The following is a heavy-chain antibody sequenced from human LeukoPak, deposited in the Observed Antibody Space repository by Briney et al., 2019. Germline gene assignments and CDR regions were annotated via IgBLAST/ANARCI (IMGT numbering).Heavy chain of an antibody. D-gene: IGHD3-10*01. CDR1: GYTFTTYF. J-gene: IGHJ4*02. CDR2: IHPSGGST. CDR3: ARPNYYGSESYSFDY. Sequence: ASVKVSCKASGYTFTTYFIHWVRQAPGQGLEWMGVIHPSGGSTSYAQNFQGRLTMTRDTSTSTVYMELSSLRSEDTALYYCARPNYYGSESYSFDYWGQGTLVTVSS. V-gene: IGHV1-46*01.